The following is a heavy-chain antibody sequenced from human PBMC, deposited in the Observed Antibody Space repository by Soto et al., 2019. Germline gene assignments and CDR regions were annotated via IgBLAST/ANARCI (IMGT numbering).Heavy chain of an antibody. Sequence: QLQLQESGPGLVKPSETLSLTCTVSGGSISSSSYWGWIRQPPGKGLEWIGSIYSIGSTYYNPSLKSRVTISVDTSNNQFSLKLSSVTAADTAVYYCRRSSRYSTDVWGQGTTVTVSS. J-gene: IGHJ6*02. V-gene: IGHV4-39*01. CDR3: RRSSRYSTDV. CDR2: IYSIGST. D-gene: IGHD6-13*01. CDR1: GGSISSSSY.